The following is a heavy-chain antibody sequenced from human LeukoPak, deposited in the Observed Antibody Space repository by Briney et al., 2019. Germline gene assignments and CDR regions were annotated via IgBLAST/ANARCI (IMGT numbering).Heavy chain of an antibody. CDR2: IYTSGST. J-gene: IGHJ4*02. Sequence: SETLSLTCTVSGGSISSYYWSWIRQPAGKGLEWIGRIYTSGSTNYNPSLESRVTMSVDTSKNQFSLKLSSVTAADTAVYYCAQTTPDSSRREYWGQGTLVTVSP. V-gene: IGHV4-4*07. CDR1: GGSISSYY. D-gene: IGHD6-13*01. CDR3: AQTTPDSSRREY.